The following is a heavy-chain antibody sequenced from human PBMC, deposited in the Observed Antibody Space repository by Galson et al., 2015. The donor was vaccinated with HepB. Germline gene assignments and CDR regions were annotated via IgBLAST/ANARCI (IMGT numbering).Heavy chain of an antibody. CDR2: IDPSDSYT. CDR3: ARLTGGSSSGVNWFDP. V-gene: IGHV5-10-1*01. J-gene: IGHJ5*01. Sequence: QSGAEVKKPGESLRISCKGSGYSFTSYWISWVRQMPGKGLEWMGRIDPSDSYTNYSPSFQGHVTISADKSISTAYLQWSSLKASDTAMYYCARLTGGSSSGVNWFDPWGQGTLVTVSS. CDR1: GYSFTSYW. D-gene: IGHD6-6*01.